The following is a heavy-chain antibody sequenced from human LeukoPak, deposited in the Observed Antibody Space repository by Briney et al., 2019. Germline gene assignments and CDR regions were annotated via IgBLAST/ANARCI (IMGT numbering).Heavy chain of an antibody. V-gene: IGHV3-7*01. D-gene: IGHD2-2*03. CDR1: GFTFSSYW. J-gene: IGHJ3*02. Sequence: GGSLRLSCAASGFTFSSYWMSWVRQAPGKGLEWVANIKQDGSEKYYVDSVKGRFTISRDNAKNSVFLQINSLRAEDTAVYYCARVSWIFGNTFDIWGQGTMVTVSS. CDR2: IKQDGSEK. CDR3: ARVSWIFGNTFDI.